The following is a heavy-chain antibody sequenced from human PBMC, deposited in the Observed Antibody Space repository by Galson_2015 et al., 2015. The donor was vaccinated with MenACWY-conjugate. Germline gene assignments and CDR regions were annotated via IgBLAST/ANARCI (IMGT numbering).Heavy chain of an antibody. D-gene: IGHD3-10*01. CDR3: ARGLPGRGSGSYADFDN. V-gene: IGHV1-46*01. CDR2: INPRDGLT. Sequence: SVKVSCKASGHSLTTYYMHCVRQAPGQGLEWMGLINPRDGLTRYAQKFQGRVTMTRDTSTSTVYMELSSLRSEATAVYYCARGLPGRGSGSYADFDNWGQGTLVTVAS. CDR1: GHSLTTYY. J-gene: IGHJ3*02.